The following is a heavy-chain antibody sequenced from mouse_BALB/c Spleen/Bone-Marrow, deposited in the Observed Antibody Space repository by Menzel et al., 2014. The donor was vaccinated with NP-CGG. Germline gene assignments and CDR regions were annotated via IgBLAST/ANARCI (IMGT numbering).Heavy chain of an antibody. CDR3: ARYGRRFYAMDY. Sequence: EVKLVESGAELVKPGASVKLSCTASGFNIKDTYMHWVKQRPEQGLEWIGRIDPANGNTRYDPKFQGKATITADTSSNTAYLQLSSLTSEGTAVYYCARYGRRFYAMDYWGQGTSVTVSS. CDR2: IDPANGNT. D-gene: IGHD1-1*01. CDR1: GFNIKDTY. J-gene: IGHJ4*01. V-gene: IGHV14-3*02.